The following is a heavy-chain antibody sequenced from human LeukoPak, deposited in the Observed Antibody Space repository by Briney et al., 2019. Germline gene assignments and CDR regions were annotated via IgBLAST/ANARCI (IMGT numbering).Heavy chain of an antibody. CDR3: ARRGYYYGSGSFSIRGP. J-gene: IGHJ5*02. CDR2: IYHSRST. CDR1: GGSISSSNW. Sequence: SETLSLTCAVSGGSISSSNWWSWVRQPPGKGLEWIGEIYHSRSTNYNPSLKSRVTISVDKSKNQFSLKLSSVTAADTAVYYCARRGYYYGSGSFSIRGPWGQGTLVTVSS. D-gene: IGHD3-10*01. V-gene: IGHV4-4*02.